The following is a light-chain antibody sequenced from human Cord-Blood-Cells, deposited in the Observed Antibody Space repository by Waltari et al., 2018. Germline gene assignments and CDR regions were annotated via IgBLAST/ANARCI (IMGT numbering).Light chain of an antibody. CDR3: CSYAGSFYV. V-gene: IGLV2-11*01. CDR2: DVS. Sequence: QSALTQPRPVSGSPGQSVTISCTGTSSDVGGYNYVSWYQQHPGKAPKLMLYDVSKRPSGVPDRFSGSKSGNTASLTISGLQAEDEADYYCCSYAGSFYVFGTGTKVTIL. CDR1: SSDVGGYNY. J-gene: IGLJ1*01.